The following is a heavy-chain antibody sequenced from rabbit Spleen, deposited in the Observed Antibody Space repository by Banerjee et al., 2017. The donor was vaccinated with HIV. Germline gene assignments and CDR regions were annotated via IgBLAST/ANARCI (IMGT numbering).Heavy chain of an antibody. CDR1: GFSFSDRDV. D-gene: IGHD8-1*01. J-gene: IGHJ6*01. CDR2: INTATGKA. V-gene: IGHV1S45*01. CDR3: ARDTGTSFSTYGMDL. Sequence: QEQLVESGGGLVKPEGSLTLTCKASGFSFSDRDVMCWVRQAPGKGLEWIACINTATGKAVYASWAKGRFTISKTSSNTVTLQMTSLTAADTATYFCARDTGTSFSTYGMDLWGPGTLVTVS.